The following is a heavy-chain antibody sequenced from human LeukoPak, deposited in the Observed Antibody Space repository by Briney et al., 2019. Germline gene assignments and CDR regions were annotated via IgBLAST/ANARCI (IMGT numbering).Heavy chain of an antibody. Sequence: GGSLRLSCAASGFTFSDYYMSWIRQAPGKGLEWVSYISSSGSTIYYADSVKGRFTISRDNAKNSLYLQMNSLRAEDTAVYYCASPPAVAGTKYYYYYMDVWGKGTTVTVS. CDR2: ISSSGSTI. D-gene: IGHD6-19*01. CDR1: GFTFSDYY. J-gene: IGHJ6*03. CDR3: ASPPAVAGTKYYYYYMDV. V-gene: IGHV3-11*04.